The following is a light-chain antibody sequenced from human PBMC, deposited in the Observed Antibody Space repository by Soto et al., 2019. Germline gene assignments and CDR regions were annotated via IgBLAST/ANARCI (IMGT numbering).Light chain of an antibody. V-gene: IGLV1-40*01. J-gene: IGLJ1*01. Sequence: QSVLTQPPSVSGAPGQRVTISCTGGSSNIGAGYGVHWYQQLPRTAPKLLIYGNSNRRSGVPDRVSGAKSGTSGSLAITGLQAEDESDYVCQSSVGSLSGYVFATGTKVTVL. CDR1: SSNIGAGYG. CDR2: GNS. CDR3: QSSVGSLSGYV.